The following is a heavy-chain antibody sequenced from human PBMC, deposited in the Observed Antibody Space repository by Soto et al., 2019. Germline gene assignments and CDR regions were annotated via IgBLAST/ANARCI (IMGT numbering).Heavy chain of an antibody. J-gene: IGHJ6*02. CDR2: ISYDGSNK. V-gene: IGHV3-30-3*01. CDR1: GFTFSSYA. Sequence: HPGGSLRLSCAASGFTFSSYAMHWVRQAPGKGLEWVAVISYDGSNKYYADSVKGRFTISRDNSKNTLYLQMNSLRAEDTAVYYCARNYDILTGPYGMDVWGQGTTVTVSS. D-gene: IGHD3-9*01. CDR3: ARNYDILTGPYGMDV.